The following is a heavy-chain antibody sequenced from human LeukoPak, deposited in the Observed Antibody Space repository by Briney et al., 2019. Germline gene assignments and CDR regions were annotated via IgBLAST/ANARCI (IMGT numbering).Heavy chain of an antibody. CDR1: GGTFSSYA. J-gene: IGHJ4*02. CDR2: IIPILGIA. CDR3: AREFGTSCCNYFDC. Sequence: ASVKVSCKASGGTFSSYAISWVRQAPGQGLEWMGRIIPILGIANYAQKFQGRVTITADKSTSTAYMELSSLRSEDTAVYYCAREFGTSCCNYFDCWGQGTLVSVSS. V-gene: IGHV1-69*04. D-gene: IGHD2-2*01.